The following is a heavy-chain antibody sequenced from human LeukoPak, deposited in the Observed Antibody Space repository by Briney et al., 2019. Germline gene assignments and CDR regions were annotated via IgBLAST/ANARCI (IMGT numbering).Heavy chain of an antibody. V-gene: IGHV4-61*08. Sequence: SQTLSLTCTVSGDSISSGGYYWSWIRQPPGKGLEWIGYIYYSGSTNYNPSLKSRVTISVDTSKNQFSLKLSSVTAADTAVYYCARAQPDIVVVVASKKGLDYFDYWGQGTLVTVSS. CDR3: ARAQPDIVVVVASKKGLDYFDY. D-gene: IGHD2-15*01. CDR2: IYYSGST. CDR1: GDSISSGGYY. J-gene: IGHJ4*02.